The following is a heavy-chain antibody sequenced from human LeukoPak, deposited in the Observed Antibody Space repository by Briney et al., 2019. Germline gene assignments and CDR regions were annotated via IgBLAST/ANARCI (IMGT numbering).Heavy chain of an antibody. CDR3: ARSLYYDSSGYCVYFDY. CDR1: GGTFSSYA. Sequence: ASVKVSCKASGGTFSSYAISWVRQAPGQGLEWMGGIIPIFGTANYAQKFQGRVTITADESTSTAYMELSSLRSEDTAVYYCARSLYYDSSGYCVYFDYWGQGTLVTVSS. J-gene: IGHJ4*02. D-gene: IGHD3-22*01. V-gene: IGHV1-69*13. CDR2: IIPIFGTA.